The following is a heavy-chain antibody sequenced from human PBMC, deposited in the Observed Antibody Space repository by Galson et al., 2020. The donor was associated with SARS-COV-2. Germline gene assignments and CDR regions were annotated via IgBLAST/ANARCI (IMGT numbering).Heavy chain of an antibody. D-gene: IGHD2-15*01. Sequence: GGSLRLSCAASGFTFSTYSMNWVRQAPGKGLEWVSSISSSSSYIYYADSVKGRFTISRDNAKNSLYLQMNSLRAEDTAVYYCARDMGAVVVASADYWGQGTLVTVSS. V-gene: IGHV3-21*01. J-gene: IGHJ4*02. CDR1: GFTFSTYS. CDR3: ARDMGAVVVASADY. CDR2: ISSSSSYI.